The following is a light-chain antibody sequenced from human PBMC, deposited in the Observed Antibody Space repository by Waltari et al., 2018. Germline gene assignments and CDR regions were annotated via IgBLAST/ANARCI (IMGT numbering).Light chain of an antibody. CDR1: KLGDKY. J-gene: IGLJ3*02. V-gene: IGLV3-1*01. Sequence: SYDLTQPPSVSVSPGQTATITCSGDKLGDKYTSWYQQKPGQSPVLVIYKDNKRPSGIPERFSGSNSGNTATLISSGSQPVDEADYYCQAWDSSTAWVFGGGTKLTVL. CDR3: QAWDSSTAWV. CDR2: KDN.